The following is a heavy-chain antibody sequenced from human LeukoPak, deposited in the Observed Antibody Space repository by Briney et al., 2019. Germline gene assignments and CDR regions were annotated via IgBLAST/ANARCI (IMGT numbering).Heavy chain of an antibody. J-gene: IGHJ5*02. V-gene: IGHV4-59*01. CDR2: IYGSGST. D-gene: IGHD1-1*01. CDR3: AREGTSGTHLNWFDP. Sequence: SETLTLTCSVSGASISSYYWSWVRQPPGKGLEWIGHIYGSGSTNYNPSLKSRVTLSVDTSKNQFSLKLSSVTAADTAVYYCAREGTSGTHLNWFDPWGQLILATLCS. CDR1: GASISSYY.